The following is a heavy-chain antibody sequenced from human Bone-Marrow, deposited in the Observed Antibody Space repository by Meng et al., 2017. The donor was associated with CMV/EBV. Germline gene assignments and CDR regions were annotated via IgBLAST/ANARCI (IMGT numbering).Heavy chain of an antibody. V-gene: IGHV3-21*01. D-gene: IGHD2-8*01. Sequence: GESLKISCAASGFTFSTYTMNWVRQAPGKGLEWVSAISSSSGYIYYADSVKGRFTISRENAYNSLYLQMNSLRAEDTAVYYCARVRLMWGMDVWGQGTTVAVSS. CDR1: GFTFSTYT. J-gene: IGHJ6*02. CDR2: ISSSSGYI. CDR3: ARVRLMWGMDV.